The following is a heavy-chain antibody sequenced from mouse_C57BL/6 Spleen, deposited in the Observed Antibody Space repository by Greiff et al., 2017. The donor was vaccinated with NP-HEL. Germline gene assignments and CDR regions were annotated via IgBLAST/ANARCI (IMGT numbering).Heavy chain of an antibody. V-gene: IGHV5-15*01. CDR1: GFTFSDYG. CDR2: ISNLAYSI. CDR3: ARPGDYDAWYFDV. J-gene: IGHJ1*03. D-gene: IGHD2-4*01. Sequence: EVKLMESGGGLVQPGGSLKLSCAASGFTFSDYGMAWVRQAPRKGPEWVAFISNLAYSISYADTVTGRFPISRENAKNTLYLEMSSLRSEDTAMYYCARPGDYDAWYFDVWGTGTTVTVSS.